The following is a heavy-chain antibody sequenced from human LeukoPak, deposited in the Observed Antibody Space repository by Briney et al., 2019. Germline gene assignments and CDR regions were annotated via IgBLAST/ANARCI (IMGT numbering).Heavy chain of an antibody. CDR1: GYTLTELS. D-gene: IGHD3-16*01. V-gene: IGHV1-24*01. Sequence: ASGKVSCRVSGYTLTELSMHWVRQAPGKGLQGMGGFDPEDGETIYAQKFQGRVTMTEDTSTDTAYMELSSLRSEDTAVYYCATGPWGWFDPWGQGTLVTVSS. J-gene: IGHJ5*02. CDR3: ATGPWGWFDP. CDR2: FDPEDGET.